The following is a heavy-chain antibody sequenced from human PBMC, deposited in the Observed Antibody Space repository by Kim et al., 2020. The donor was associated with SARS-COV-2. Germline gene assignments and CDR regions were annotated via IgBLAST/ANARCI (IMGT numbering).Heavy chain of an antibody. CDR2: INAGNGNT. CDR1: GYTFTSYA. Sequence: ASVKVSCKASGYTFTSYAMHWVRQAPGQRLEWMGWINAGNGNTKYSQKFQGRVTITRDTSASTAYMELSSLRSEDTAVYYCSRGPRGYSSSWYWVAPWGQGTLVTVSS. V-gene: IGHV1-3*01. D-gene: IGHD6-13*01. CDR3: SRGPRGYSSSWYWVAP. J-gene: IGHJ5*01.